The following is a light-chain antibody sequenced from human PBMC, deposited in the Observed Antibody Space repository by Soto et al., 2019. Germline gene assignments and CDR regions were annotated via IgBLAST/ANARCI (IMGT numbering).Light chain of an antibody. J-gene: IGKJ1*01. Sequence: EIVLTQSPGTLSLSPGEGATLSCRASQSLSSSYLAWYQQKPGQAPRLLIYGASSRATGIPARFSGSGSGTDFTLTIIRLEPEDFAVYYCQQYGSSRTFGQGTKVDIK. V-gene: IGKV3-20*01. CDR1: QSLSSSY. CDR2: GAS. CDR3: QQYGSSRT.